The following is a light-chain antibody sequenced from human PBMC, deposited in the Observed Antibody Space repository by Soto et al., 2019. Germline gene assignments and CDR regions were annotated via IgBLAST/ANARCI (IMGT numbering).Light chain of an antibody. CDR3: QQYGSSGK. Sequence: EIVLTHSPVTLSLSPGERATLSCMASQSVSNNYLAWYQQRPGQAPRLLIYGASNRATGIPDRFSGSGSGTDFTLTISRLEPEDFAVYYCQQYGSSGKFGKGNKGDIK. V-gene: IGKV3-20*01. J-gene: IGKJ1*01. CDR1: QSVSNNY. CDR2: GAS.